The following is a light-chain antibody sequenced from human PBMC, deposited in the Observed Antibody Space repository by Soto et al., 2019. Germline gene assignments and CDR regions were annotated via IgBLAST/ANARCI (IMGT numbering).Light chain of an antibody. CDR1: RDDIGAYDY. J-gene: IGLJ2*01. CDR3: NSYTNSSAVV. CDR2: EVT. V-gene: IGLV2-14*01. Sequence: ALTQPASVSGSPGQLITISCAGTRDDIGAYDYVSWYQQHPGNAPKLLVYEVTNRPSGVSDRFSGSKSGNTASLTISGLQAEDEADYYCNSYTNSSAVVFGGGTKVTVL.